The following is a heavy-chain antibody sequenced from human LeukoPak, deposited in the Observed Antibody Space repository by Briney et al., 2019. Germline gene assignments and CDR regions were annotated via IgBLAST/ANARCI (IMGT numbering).Heavy chain of an antibody. J-gene: IGHJ4*02. CDR2: ISGSGGST. Sequence: PGGSLRLSCTASGFTFSSFWMTWVRQAPGKGPEWVSAISGSGGSTYYADSVKGRFTISRDNSKNTLYLQMNSLRAEDTAVYYCATPLARPYSSHGNYWGQGTLVTVSS. CDR1: GFTFSSFW. D-gene: IGHD6-13*01. CDR3: ATPLARPYSSHGNY. V-gene: IGHV3-23*01.